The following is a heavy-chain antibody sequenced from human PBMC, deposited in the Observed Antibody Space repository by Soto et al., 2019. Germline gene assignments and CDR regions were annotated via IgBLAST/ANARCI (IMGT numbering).Heavy chain of an antibody. D-gene: IGHD4-17*01. Sequence: ASVKVSCKASEYTLNNYAMHWVRQDPGQRLEWMGKINAGNGNTKYSQKFQGRIIITRDTSARTIYMELSSLRSEDTSVYYCAGNLRPGYGDYFDYWGQGTLVTVS. J-gene: IGHJ4*02. CDR3: AGNLRPGYGDYFDY. CDR1: EYTLNNYA. V-gene: IGHV1-3*01. CDR2: INAGNGNT.